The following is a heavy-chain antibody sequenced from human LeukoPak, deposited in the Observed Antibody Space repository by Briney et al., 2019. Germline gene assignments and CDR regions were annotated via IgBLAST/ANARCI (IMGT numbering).Heavy chain of an antibody. Sequence: GGSLRLSCTASGFTFGDYAMSWVRQAPGKGLEWVGFIRSKAYGGTTEYAASVKGRFTISRDVSKSIAYLQMNSLKTEDTAVYYCTRDLYDFWSGYLLDYWGQGTLVTVSS. CDR2: IRSKAYGGTT. J-gene: IGHJ4*02. V-gene: IGHV3-49*04. CDR3: TRDLYDFWSGYLLDY. D-gene: IGHD3-3*01. CDR1: GFTFGDYA.